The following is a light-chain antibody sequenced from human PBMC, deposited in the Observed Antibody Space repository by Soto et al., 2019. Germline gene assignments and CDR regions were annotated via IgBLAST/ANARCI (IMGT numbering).Light chain of an antibody. CDR1: QSVSSN. CDR2: GAS. Sequence: EVVMTQSPATLSASPGERATLSCRPSQSVSSNLAWYQQKPGQAPRLLIYGASTRATGIPARFSGSGFGTEFTLTISSLQSEDFAVYYCQQYNNWPPRTFGQGTKVDIK. J-gene: IGKJ1*01. CDR3: QQYNNWPPRT. V-gene: IGKV3-15*01.